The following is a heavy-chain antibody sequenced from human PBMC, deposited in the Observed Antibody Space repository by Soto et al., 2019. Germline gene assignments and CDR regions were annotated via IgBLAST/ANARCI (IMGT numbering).Heavy chain of an antibody. CDR1: GFTFYDYA. V-gene: IGHV3-9*01. Sequence: PGVSLRLSCAASGFTFYDYAMHWVRQVPGKGLEWVSGISWNSGSIAYADSVKGRFTISRDNAKNSLYLQMNSLRAEDTALYYCAKDAHSNRGTAFDYWGQGSLVTVSS. D-gene: IGHD5-18*01. CDR2: ISWNSGSI. CDR3: AKDAHSNRGTAFDY. J-gene: IGHJ4*02.